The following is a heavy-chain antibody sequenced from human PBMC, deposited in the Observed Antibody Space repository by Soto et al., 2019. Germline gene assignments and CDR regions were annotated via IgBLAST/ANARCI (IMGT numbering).Heavy chain of an antibody. Sequence: SETLSLTCTVSGGSISSSSYYWGWIRQPPGKGLEWIGSIYYSGSTYYNPSLKSRVTISVDTSKNQFSLKLSSVAAADTAVYYCARRGSGSYYTYWGQGTLVTVSS. CDR2: IYYSGST. V-gene: IGHV4-39*01. CDR1: GGSISSSSYY. J-gene: IGHJ4*02. CDR3: ARRGSGSYYTY. D-gene: IGHD1-26*01.